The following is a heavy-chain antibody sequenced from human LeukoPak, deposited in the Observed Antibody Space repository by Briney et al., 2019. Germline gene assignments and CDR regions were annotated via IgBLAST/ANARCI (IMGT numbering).Heavy chain of an antibody. J-gene: IGHJ5*02. CDR3: ARVGQFVLSGFDP. V-gene: IGHV4-38-2*02. CDR1: GYSISSGYY. D-gene: IGHD6-6*01. CDR2: IYHSGST. Sequence: SETLSLTCTVSGYSISSGYYWGWIRQPPGKGLEWIGSIYHSGSTYYNPSLKSRVTISVDTSKNQFPLKLSSVTAADTAVYYCARVGQFVLSGFDPWGQGTLVTVSS.